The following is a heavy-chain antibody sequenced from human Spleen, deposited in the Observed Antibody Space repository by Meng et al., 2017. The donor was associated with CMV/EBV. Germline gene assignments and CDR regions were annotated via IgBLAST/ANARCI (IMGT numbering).Heavy chain of an antibody. Sequence: GESLKISCAASGFTFSSYEMNWVRQAPVKGLEWVSYISSSSTIYYADSVKCRFTISRDNAKNSLYLQMNSLRAEDTAVYYCARSSGYFVSAYGMDVWGQGTTVTVSS. J-gene: IGHJ6*02. D-gene: IGHD3-22*01. V-gene: IGHV3-48*03. CDR1: GFTFSSYE. CDR2: ISSSSTI. CDR3: ARSSGYFVSAYGMDV.